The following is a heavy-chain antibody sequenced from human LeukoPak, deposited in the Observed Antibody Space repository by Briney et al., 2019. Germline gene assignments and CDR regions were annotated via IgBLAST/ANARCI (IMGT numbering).Heavy chain of an antibody. CDR3: ARLNYYYGMDV. CDR1: GGSISSSSYY. CDR2: IYYSGNT. J-gene: IGHJ6*02. V-gene: IGHV4-39*01. Sequence: SETLSLTCTVSGGSISSSSYYWGWIRQPPGKGLEWIGSIYYSGNTYYNPSLKSRVTISVDTSKNQFSLKLSSVTAADTAVYYCARLNYYYGMDVWGQGTTVTVSS.